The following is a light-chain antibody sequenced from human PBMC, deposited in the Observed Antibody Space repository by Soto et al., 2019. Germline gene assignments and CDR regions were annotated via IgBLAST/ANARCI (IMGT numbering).Light chain of an antibody. J-gene: IGKJ3*01. V-gene: IGKV1-9*01. CDR1: QGISSY. CDR3: QQLNGYPIT. CDR2: DAS. Sequence: IQLTQPPSSLSASVGDRVTIACRASQGISSYVAWYQQKPGQAPKLLIYDASTLQSGVPSRFSGSGSGTDFTLTISSLQPEDFATYYCQQLNGYPITFGPGTTVDIK.